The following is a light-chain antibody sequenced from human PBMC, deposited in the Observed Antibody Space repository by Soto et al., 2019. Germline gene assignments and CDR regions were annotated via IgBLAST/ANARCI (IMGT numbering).Light chain of an antibody. J-gene: IGKJ4*01. Sequence: DVVMTQSPDSLALSLGERATINCKSSQSLLSSSDNRNYLAWFQQKVGQPPKLLIRWASTRESGVPDRFSASVSSTYFTPTITSRQAEDVAVYYCQTSYRVPLTFGGGTKVELK. V-gene: IGKV4-1*01. CDR2: WAS. CDR1: QSLLSSSDNRNY. CDR3: QTSYRVPLT.